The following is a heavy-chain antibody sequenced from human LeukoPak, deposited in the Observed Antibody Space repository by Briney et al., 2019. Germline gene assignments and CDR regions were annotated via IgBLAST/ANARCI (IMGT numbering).Heavy chain of an antibody. Sequence: GGSLRLSCAASGFTFSSYGMHWVRQAPGKGLEWVAVIWYDGSNKYYADSVKGRFTISRDNSKNTLYLQMNSLRAEDMAVYYCARDMLALYCSSASCHAAFDYWGQGTLVTVSS. V-gene: IGHV3-33*01. J-gene: IGHJ4*02. CDR3: ARDMLALYCSSASCHAAFDY. D-gene: IGHD2-2*01. CDR2: IWYDGSNK. CDR1: GFTFSSYG.